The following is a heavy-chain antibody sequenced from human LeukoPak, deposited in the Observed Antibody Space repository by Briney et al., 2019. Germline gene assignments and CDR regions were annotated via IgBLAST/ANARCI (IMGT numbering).Heavy chain of an antibody. CDR3: ARDANSLQSGVFGAFDI. CDR1: GGSFSGYY. CDR2: INHSGST. D-gene: IGHD5-24*01. V-gene: IGHV4-34*01. J-gene: IGHJ3*02. Sequence: PSETLSLTCAVYGGSFSGYYWSWFRQPPGKGLEWIGEINHSGSTNYNPSLKSRVTISVDTSKNQFSLKLSSLTAADTAVYYCARDANSLQSGVFGAFDIWGQGTMVTVSS.